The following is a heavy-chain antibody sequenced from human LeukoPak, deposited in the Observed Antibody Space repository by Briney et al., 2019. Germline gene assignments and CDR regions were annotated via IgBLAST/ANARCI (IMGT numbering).Heavy chain of an antibody. J-gene: IGHJ6*03. D-gene: IGHD1-14*01. CDR2: ISSSSSYI. V-gene: IGHV3-21*01. Sequence: GGSLRLSCAASGFTFSSYSMNWVRQAPGKGLEWVSSISSSSSYIYYAVSVKGRFTVSRDNAKNSLYLQMNSLRAEDTAVYYCARPPDNYYYYYMDVWGKGTTVTISS. CDR3: ARPPDNYYYYYMDV. CDR1: GFTFSSYS.